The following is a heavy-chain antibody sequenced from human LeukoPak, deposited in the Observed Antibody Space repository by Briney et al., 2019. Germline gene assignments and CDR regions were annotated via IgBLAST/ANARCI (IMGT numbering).Heavy chain of an antibody. CDR3: AIKAARTRHYYYYYMDV. J-gene: IGHJ6*03. D-gene: IGHD6-6*01. Sequence: SETLSLTCTVSGGSISSYYWRWIRQPPGKGLEWIGYIYYSGSTNYNPSLKSRVTISVDTSKNQFSLKLSSVTAADTAVYYCAIKAARTRHYYYYYMDVWGKGTTVTVSS. CDR2: IYYSGST. CDR1: GGSISSYY. V-gene: IGHV4-59*01.